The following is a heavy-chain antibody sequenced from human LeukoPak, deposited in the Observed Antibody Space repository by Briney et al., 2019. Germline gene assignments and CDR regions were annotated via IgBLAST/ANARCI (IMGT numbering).Heavy chain of an antibody. J-gene: IGHJ4*02. Sequence: GESLKISYKGSGYSFTSYWIGWVRQMPGQGLEWMGIIYPGDSETRYSPSFQDQVTISADKSISTAYLQWSSLKASDTTMYYCARGGITRSAPFDYWGQGALVTVSS. CDR2: IYPGDSET. V-gene: IGHV5-51*01. CDR1: GYSFTSYW. CDR3: ARGGITRSAPFDY. D-gene: IGHD1-14*01.